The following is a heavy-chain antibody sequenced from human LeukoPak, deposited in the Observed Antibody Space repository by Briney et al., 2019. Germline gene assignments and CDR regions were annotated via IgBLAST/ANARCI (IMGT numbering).Heavy chain of an antibody. CDR1: GYTFSSYG. D-gene: IGHD3-16*02. J-gene: IGHJ4*02. V-gene: IGHV1-18*01. CDR2: ISVYNGNP. Sequence: ASVKVSCKASGYTFSSYGISWGRQAPGQGLEWMGWISVYNGNPEYAQKFQGRVIMTTDTFTSTAYMELRSLRSDDTAVYNCARDQYDSVWGSHRPYFDYWGQGTLVTVSS. CDR3: ARDQYDSVWGSHRPYFDY.